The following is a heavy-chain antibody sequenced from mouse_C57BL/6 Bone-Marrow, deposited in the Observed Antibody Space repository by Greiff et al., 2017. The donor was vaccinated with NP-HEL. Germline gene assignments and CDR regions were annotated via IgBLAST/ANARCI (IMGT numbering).Heavy chain of an antibody. D-gene: IGHD4-1*01. Sequence: EVHLVESGGGLVQPGGSLSLSCAASGFTFTDYYMSWVRQPPGKALEWLGFIRNKANGYTTEYSASVKGRFTISRDNSQSILYLQMNALRVEDSATDYCARYTGTGYFDVWGTGTTVTVSS. CDR1: GFTFTDYY. V-gene: IGHV7-3*01. CDR3: ARYTGTGYFDV. CDR2: IRNKANGYTT. J-gene: IGHJ1*03.